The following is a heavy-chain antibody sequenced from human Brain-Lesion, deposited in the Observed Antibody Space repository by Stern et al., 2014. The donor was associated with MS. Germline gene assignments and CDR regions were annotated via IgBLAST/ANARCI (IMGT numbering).Heavy chain of an antibody. Sequence: QVPLKESGPGLVKPSQTLSLTCTVSGGALSSGARYWRWIRQPPAKGLAWLGYISYSGNTYDNPSLERRVTISMDRSKNQFSLKLRSVTAADTAVDYCARVTEFLRFCYPDYWGQGIRVTVSS. J-gene: IGHJ4*02. CDR3: ARVTEFLRFCYPDY. D-gene: IGHD3-3*01. CDR2: ISYSGNT. CDR1: GGALSSGARY. V-gene: IGHV4-31*03.